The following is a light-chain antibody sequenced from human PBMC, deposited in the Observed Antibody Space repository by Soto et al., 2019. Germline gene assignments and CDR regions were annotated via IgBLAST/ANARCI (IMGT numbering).Light chain of an antibody. J-gene: IGKJ2*01. Sequence: EILLTQSPSTLSLSPGEGVTLSCRASQSVTVNSLAWYQQKPGQAPRLLIYAASTRAAAVPDRFTGSGSGTQFTLTISSLQSEDFAVYYCQQYDNWPYTFGQGTKVDIK. CDR1: QSVTVN. CDR3: QQYDNWPYT. V-gene: IGKV3D-15*01. CDR2: AAS.